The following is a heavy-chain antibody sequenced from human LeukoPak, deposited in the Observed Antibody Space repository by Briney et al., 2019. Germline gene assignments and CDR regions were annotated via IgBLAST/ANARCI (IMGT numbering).Heavy chain of an antibody. D-gene: IGHD3-22*01. V-gene: IGHV1-2*02. Sequence: ASVKVSCKASGYTFTGYYMHWVRQAPGQGLEWMGWINPNSGGTNYAQKFQGRVTMTRDTSISTAYMELSRLRSDDTAVYYCAREGFYYDDAKSGSGIDYWGQGTLVTVSS. CDR3: AREGFYYDDAKSGSGIDY. CDR2: INPNSGGT. CDR1: GYTFTGYY. J-gene: IGHJ4*02.